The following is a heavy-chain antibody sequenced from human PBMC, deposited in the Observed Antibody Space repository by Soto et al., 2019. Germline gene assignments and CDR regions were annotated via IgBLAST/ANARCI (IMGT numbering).Heavy chain of an antibody. CDR1: GGSFSGYY. CDR3: AGSGSSAYFDY. J-gene: IGHJ4*02. V-gene: IGHV4-34*01. CDR2: INHSGST. Sequence: XXTLSLPCAVYGGSFSGYYWRWIRQPPGKGLEWIGEINHSGSTNYNPSLKSRVTISVDTSKNQFSLKLRSVTAADTAVHYCAGSGSSAYFDYWGQGTLVTVSS. D-gene: IGHD6-25*01.